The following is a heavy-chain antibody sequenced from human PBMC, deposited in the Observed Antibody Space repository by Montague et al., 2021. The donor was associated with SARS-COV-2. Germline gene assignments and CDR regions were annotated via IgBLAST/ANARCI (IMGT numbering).Heavy chain of an antibody. V-gene: IGHV3-30*04. Sequence: SLRLSCAASGFTFSSYAMHWVRQAPGKGLEWVAVISYDGSNKYHTDSVKGRFTISRDNSKNTLYLQMNSLRAEDTAVYYCARGTKGNYYYGMDVWGQGTTVTVSS. D-gene: IGHD2-8*01. CDR1: GFTFSSYA. CDR3: ARGTKGNYYYGMDV. CDR2: ISYDGSNK. J-gene: IGHJ6*02.